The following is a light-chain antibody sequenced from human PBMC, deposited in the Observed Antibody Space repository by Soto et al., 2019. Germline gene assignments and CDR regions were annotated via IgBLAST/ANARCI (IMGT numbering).Light chain of an antibody. J-gene: IGKJ3*01. V-gene: IGKV1-27*01. CDR2: AAS. Sequence: DIQMTQSPTSLSASVGDRVTITCRASQDIRNFVAWYQQKPGKAPKLLIYAASTLQSGFPSRFSGSGSGTDFTLTVTSLQPDDVATYSCQKYSSVPVFGPGTKVEIK. CDR3: QKYSSVPV. CDR1: QDIRNF.